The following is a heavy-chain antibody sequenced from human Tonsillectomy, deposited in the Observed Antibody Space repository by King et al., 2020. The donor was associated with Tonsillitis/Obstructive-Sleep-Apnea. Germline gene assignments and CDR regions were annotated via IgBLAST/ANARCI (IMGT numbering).Heavy chain of an antibody. D-gene: IGHD3-10*01. CDR2: ISPYNGNA. J-gene: IGHJ4*02. CDR3: ARGESKR. V-gene: IGHV1-18*01. CDR1: GYTFTNYG. Sequence: VQLVESGAEVKKPGASVKVSCKASGYTFTNYGISWVRQAPGQGLEWVGWISPYNGNANYAQKLQGRLTMTTDTSKTTAYMEVRSLRADDTAVYYCARGESKRGGEGTVVTVP.